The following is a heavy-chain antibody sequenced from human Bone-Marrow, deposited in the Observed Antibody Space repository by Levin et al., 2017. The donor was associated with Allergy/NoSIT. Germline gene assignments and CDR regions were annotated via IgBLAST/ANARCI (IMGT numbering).Heavy chain of an antibody. CDR1: GFTFSDYY. J-gene: IGHJ3*02. CDR3: ARGRVPAARNDGFDI. Sequence: PGGSLRLSCAASGFTFSDYYMNWIRQAPGQGLEWVSYISSGGTTIKYADSVKGRFTISRDNAKNSLFLQMNSLRAEDTAIYYCARGRVPAARNDGFDIWGQGTVVTVSS. D-gene: IGHD2-2*01. V-gene: IGHV3-11*01. CDR2: ISSGGTTI.